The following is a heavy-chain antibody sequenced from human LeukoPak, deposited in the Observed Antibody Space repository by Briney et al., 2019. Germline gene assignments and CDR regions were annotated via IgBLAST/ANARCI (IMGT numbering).Heavy chain of an antibody. CDR1: GFTFSSYW. CDR2: IKQDGSEK. Sequence: PGGSLRLSCAASGFTFSSYWMSWVRQAPGKGLEWVANIKQDGSEKYYVDSVKGRFTISRDNAKNSLYLQMNSLRAEDTAVYCCARSSGDGYKPLGYWGQGTLVTVSS. V-gene: IGHV3-7*03. CDR3: ARSSGDGYKPLGY. J-gene: IGHJ4*02. D-gene: IGHD5-24*01.